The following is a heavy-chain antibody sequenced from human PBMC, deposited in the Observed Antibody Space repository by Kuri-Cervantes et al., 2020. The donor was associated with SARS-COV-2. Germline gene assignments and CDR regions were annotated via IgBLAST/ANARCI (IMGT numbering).Heavy chain of an antibody. CDR1: GYTFTDYY. V-gene: IGHV1-2*02. Sequence: ASVKVSCKASGYTFTDYYMHWVRQAPRQGLEWMGWINPNSGGTNYAQKFQGRVTMTRNTSISTAYMELSRLRSDDTAVYYCARPYSSSWYGWFDPWGQGTMVTVSS. J-gene: IGHJ5*02. D-gene: IGHD6-13*01. CDR2: INPNSGGT. CDR3: ARPYSSSWYGWFDP.